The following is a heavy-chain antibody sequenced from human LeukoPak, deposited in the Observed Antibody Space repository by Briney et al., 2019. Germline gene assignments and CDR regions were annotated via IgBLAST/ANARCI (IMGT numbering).Heavy chain of an antibody. Sequence: GGSLKLSCAASGFTFSASPMHWVRQASGKGLEWVGRITGTYATAYSASVKGRFTISRDDSKYTTYLQMNSLETEDTAVYYCTREGCGATSCYTNDYWGQGTLVTVSS. J-gene: IGHJ4*02. CDR2: ITGTYAT. V-gene: IGHV3-73*01. D-gene: IGHD2-2*02. CDR1: GFTFSASP. CDR3: TREGCGATSCYTNDY.